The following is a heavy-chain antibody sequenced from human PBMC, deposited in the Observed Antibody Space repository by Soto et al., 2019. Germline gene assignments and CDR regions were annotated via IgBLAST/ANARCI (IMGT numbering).Heavy chain of an antibody. D-gene: IGHD2-2*01. V-gene: IGHV1-69*13. CDR1: GGTFSSYA. CDR2: IIPILVTA. J-gene: IGHJ6*02. CDR3: ARATVVVVPAATRYYGMDV. Sequence: SLKVSCKASGGTFSSYAISWVRQAPGQGLEWMGGIIPILVTANYAQKFQGRVTITADESTSTAYMELSSLRSEDTAVYYCARATVVVVPAATRYYGMDVWGQGTTVTVSS.